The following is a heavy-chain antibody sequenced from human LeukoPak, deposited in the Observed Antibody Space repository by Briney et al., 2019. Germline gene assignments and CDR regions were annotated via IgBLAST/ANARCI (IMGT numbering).Heavy chain of an antibody. CDR3: AKDLWGVRAYYMDV. CDR2: IRYDGSNK. CDR1: GFTFSSYG. Sequence: GGSLRLSCAASGFTFSSYGMHWVHQAPGKGLEWVAFIRYDGSNKYYADSVKGRFTISRDSSKNTLYLQMNSLRAEDTAVYYCAKDLWGVRAYYMDVWGKGTTVTVSS. V-gene: IGHV3-30*02. D-gene: IGHD3-10*01. J-gene: IGHJ6*03.